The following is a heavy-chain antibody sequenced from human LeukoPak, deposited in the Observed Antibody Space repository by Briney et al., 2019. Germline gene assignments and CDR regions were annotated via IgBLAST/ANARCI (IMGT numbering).Heavy chain of an antibody. Sequence: PGGSLRLSCAASGFTFSSYWMHWIRQAPGKGLEWVSYISNSGSFKNYADSVKGRFTISRDNAKNSVYLQMNSLRVDDTAVYYCAGPGDFGDGRDPAHNWFDPWGQGTLVTVSS. D-gene: IGHD4-17*01. CDR1: GFTFSSYW. CDR3: AGPGDFGDGRDPAHNWFDP. J-gene: IGHJ5*02. V-gene: IGHV3-11*03. CDR2: ISNSGSFK.